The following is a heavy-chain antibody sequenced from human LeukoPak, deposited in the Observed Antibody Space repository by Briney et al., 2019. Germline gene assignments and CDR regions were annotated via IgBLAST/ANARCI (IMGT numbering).Heavy chain of an antibody. V-gene: IGHV4-39*01. J-gene: IGHJ4*02. CDR1: GGSISSSSYF. CDR2: IYYSGST. D-gene: IGHD1-1*01. CDR3: ARQYNWNDLTYFDY. Sequence: SETLSLTCTVSGGSISSSSYFWGWIRQPPGKVLEWIGSIYYSGSTYYNPSLKSRVTISVDTSKNQFSLKLSSVTAADTAVYYCARQYNWNDLTYFDYWGQGTLVTVSS.